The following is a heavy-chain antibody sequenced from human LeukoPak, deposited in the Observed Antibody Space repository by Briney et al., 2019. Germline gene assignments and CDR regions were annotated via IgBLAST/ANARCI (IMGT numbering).Heavy chain of an antibody. J-gene: IGHJ6*04. V-gene: IGHV3-30*04. CDR3: AELGITMIGGV. CDR2: ISYDGSNK. D-gene: IGHD3-10*02. Sequence: GGSLRLSCAASGFTFSSYAMHWVRQAPGKGLEWVAVISYDGSNKYYADSVKGRFTISRDNATNSLYLQMNSLRAEDTAVYYCAELGITMIGGVWGKGTTVTISS. CDR1: GFTFSSYA.